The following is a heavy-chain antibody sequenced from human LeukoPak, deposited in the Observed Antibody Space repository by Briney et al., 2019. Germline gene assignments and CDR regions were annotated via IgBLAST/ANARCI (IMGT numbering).Heavy chain of an antibody. V-gene: IGHV4-34*01. J-gene: IGHJ4*02. Sequence: SETLSLTCAVYGGSFSDYYWSWIRQPPGKGLEWIGEINHSGSTNYNPSLKSRVTISVDTSKNQFSLKLNSVTAADTAVYYCARQDYGAVNWGQGTLVTVSS. CDR2: INHSGST. CDR3: ARQDYGAVN. D-gene: IGHD4-17*01. CDR1: GGSFSDYY.